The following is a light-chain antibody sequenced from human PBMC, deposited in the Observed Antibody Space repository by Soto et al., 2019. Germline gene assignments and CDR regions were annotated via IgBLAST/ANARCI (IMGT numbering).Light chain of an antibody. CDR2: GVS. V-gene: IGLV2-14*01. J-gene: IGLJ2*01. Sequence: QSALTQPASVSGSPGQSITISCTGTSSDSGGYNYVSWYQQHPGKAPKLLIYGVSNRPSGVSDRFSGSKSGNTASLTISGLQAEDEADYYCNSYRSSVIPVVFGGGTKVTVL. CDR3: NSYRSSVIPVV. CDR1: SSDSGGYNY.